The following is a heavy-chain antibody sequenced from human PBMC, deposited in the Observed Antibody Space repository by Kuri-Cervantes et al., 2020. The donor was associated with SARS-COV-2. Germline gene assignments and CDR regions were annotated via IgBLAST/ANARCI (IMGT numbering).Heavy chain of an antibody. V-gene: IGHV1-46*01. CDR2: INHSGGST. J-gene: IGHJ3*02. D-gene: IGHD2-8*01. Sequence: ASVKVTCKASGYIFTSYYMHWVRQAPGRGIEWMGIINHSGGSTSYAQKFQGRATMTRDTSTSTVYMELSSLRSEDTAVYYCAGDPNVSAFVIWGQGTMVTVSS. CDR3: AGDPNVSAFVI. CDR1: GYIFTSYY.